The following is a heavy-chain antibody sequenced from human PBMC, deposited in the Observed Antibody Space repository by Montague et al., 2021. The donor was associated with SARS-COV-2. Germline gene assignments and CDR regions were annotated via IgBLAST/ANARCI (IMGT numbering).Heavy chain of an antibody. V-gene: IGHV3-7*01. J-gene: IGHJ6*02. CDR2: IKPDESEK. CDR3: AKNGGAHGLDV. Sequence: SLRLSCPASGFTFSNIWMSRVRQAPGKGLEWVANIKPDESEKNYVDSVKGRFSISRDNAKNSLYLQMDNLRAEDTAIYYCAKNGGAHGLDVWGQGTSVSVSS. D-gene: IGHD4-23*01. CDR1: GFTFSNIW.